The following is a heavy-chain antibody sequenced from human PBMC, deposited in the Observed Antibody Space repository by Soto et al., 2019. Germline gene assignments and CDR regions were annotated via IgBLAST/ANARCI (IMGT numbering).Heavy chain of an antibody. V-gene: IGHV1-46*01. J-gene: IGHJ5*02. CDR3: ARGCATYYDFWSGFHWFDP. CDR2: INPSGGST. Sequence: GASVKVSCKASGYTFTSYYMHWVRQAPGQGLEWMGIINPSGGSTSYAQKFQGRVTMTRDTSTGTVYMELSSLRSEDTAVYYCARGCATYYDFWSGFHWFDPWGQGTLVTVSS. CDR1: GYTFTSYY. D-gene: IGHD3-3*01.